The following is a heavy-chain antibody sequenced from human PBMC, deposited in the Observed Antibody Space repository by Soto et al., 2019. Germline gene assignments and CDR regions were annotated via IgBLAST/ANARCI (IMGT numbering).Heavy chain of an antibody. CDR1: GVSVTNGDYY. CDR2: IYYTETT. V-gene: IGHV4-30-4*01. J-gene: IGHJ5*02. Sequence: SETLSLTCAVSGVSVTNGDYYWTWMRQSPGKGLEWIGNIYYTETTNYNPSLNSRLSISIDTSRNQFSLQLTSVTAADTAIYYCASPRRGGYWFDPWGQGTLVTVSS. CDR3: ASPRRGGYWFDP.